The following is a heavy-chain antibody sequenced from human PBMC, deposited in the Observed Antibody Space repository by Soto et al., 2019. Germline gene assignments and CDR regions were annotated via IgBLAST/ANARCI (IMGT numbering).Heavy chain of an antibody. CDR1: GFTFNTYS. CDR3: ARAGGTTVTGLWHFYS. D-gene: IGHD4-17*01. CDR2: IWYDGTQK. V-gene: IGHV3-33*01. J-gene: IGHJ4*02. Sequence: QVQLEESGGGVVQPGRSLRLSCEASGFTFNTYSMHWVRQPPGKGLEWLAAIWYDGTQKYYADSVKGRFIISRDNSKKTLDLEMNSLRAEDTAVYYCARAGGTTVTGLWHFYSWGQGTLVTVSS.